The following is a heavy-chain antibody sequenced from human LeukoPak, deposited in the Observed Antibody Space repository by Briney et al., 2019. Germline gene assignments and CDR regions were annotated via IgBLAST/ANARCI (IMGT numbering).Heavy chain of an antibody. J-gene: IGHJ4*01. CDR1: GFTFSTYS. CDR3: ARGGYYFDS. V-gene: IGHV3-21*01. CDR2: ISSGSSYI. Sequence: GGSLRLSCAASGFTFSTYSMNWVRQAPGKGLEWVSSISSGSSYIYYADSMKGRFTISRDNAKNSLYLQMNSLRAEDTAVYYCARGGYYFDSWGHGTQVTVSS.